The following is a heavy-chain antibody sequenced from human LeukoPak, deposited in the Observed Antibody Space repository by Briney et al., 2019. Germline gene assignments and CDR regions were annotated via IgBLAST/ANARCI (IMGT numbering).Heavy chain of an antibody. CDR3: ARSAGGTVEY. J-gene: IGHJ4*02. V-gene: IGHV6-1*01. CDR2: TYYRSKWYN. Sequence: SQTLSLTCAISGDSVSSSSDAWNWIRQSPSKGLEWLGRTYYRSKWYNDYAVSVKSRITVNPDPFMNHLWLHVNSVPPEVTAVYYCARSAGGTVEYWGQGTLVTVSS. CDR1: GDSVSSSSDA. D-gene: IGHD6-13*01.